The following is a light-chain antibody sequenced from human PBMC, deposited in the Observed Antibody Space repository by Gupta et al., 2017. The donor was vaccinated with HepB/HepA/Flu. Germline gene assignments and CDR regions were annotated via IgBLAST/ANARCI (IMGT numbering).Light chain of an antibody. CDR3: QAWDSSTVV. CDR2: QDS. J-gene: IGLJ2*01. Sequence: SYELTQPPSVSVSPGQTASITCSGDKLGDKYACWYQQKPGQSPVLDIYQDSKRPSGLPARFSGSNSGNTATLTISGTQAMDEDDYYCQAWDSSTVVFGGGTKLTVL. CDR1: KLGDKY. V-gene: IGLV3-1*01.